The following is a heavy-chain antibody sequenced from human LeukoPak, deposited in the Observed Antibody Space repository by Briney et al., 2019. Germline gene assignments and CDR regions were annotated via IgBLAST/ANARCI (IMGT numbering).Heavy chain of an antibody. CDR3: ARDLGQRLFFGGFDY. CDR2: IIPIFGTA. J-gene: IGHJ6*01. D-gene: IGHD3-10*01. Sequence: ASVKVSCKASGCTFTSYAISWVRQAPGQGLEWMGGIIPIFGTANYAQKFQGRVTITRDTSASTAYMELSSLRSEDMAVYYCARDLGQRLFFGGFDYWGQGTTVTVSS. CDR1: GCTFTSYA. V-gene: IGHV1-69*05.